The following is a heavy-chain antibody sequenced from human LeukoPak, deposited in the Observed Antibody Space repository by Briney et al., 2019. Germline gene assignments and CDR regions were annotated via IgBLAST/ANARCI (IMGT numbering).Heavy chain of an antibody. CDR2: IYYSGST. CDR3: ARDRIAAAGSSLNWFDP. Sequence: PSETLSLTCTVSGGSISSSSYYWGWIRQPPGKGLEWIGSIYYSGSTYYNPSLKSRVTISVDTSKNQFSLKLSSVTAADTAVYYCARDRIAAAGSSLNWFDPWGQGTLVTVSS. CDR1: GGSISSSSYY. D-gene: IGHD6-13*01. J-gene: IGHJ5*02. V-gene: IGHV4-39*07.